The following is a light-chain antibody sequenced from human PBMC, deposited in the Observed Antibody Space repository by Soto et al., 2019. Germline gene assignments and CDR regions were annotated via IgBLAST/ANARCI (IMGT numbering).Light chain of an antibody. V-gene: IGKV1-6*01. CDR2: AAS. J-gene: IGKJ2*01. Sequence: AIQMTQSPSSLSASVGDRVTITCRASQGIKSDVAWYQQKPGKAPELLIYAASNLQSGVPSRFSGSGSGTDFSLTISSLQPEDSATYYCLQDYNYPYTFGQGTKLEI. CDR1: QGIKSD. CDR3: LQDYNYPYT.